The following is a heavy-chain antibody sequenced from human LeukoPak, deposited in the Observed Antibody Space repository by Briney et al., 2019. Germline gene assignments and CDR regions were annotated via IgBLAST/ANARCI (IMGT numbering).Heavy chain of an antibody. CDR2: IYSGGST. CDR3: ARDQTFDI. CDR1: GFTVSSNY. J-gene: IGHJ3*02. V-gene: IGHV3-53*01. Sequence: PGGSLRLSCAAPGFTVSSNYMSWVRQAPGKGLEWVSVIYSGGSTYYADSVKGRFTISRDNSRNTLYLQMNGLRAEDTAVYYCARDQTFDIWGQGTMVTVSS.